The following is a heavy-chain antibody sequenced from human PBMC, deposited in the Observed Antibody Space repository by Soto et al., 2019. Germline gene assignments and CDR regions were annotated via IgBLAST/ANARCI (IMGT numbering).Heavy chain of an antibody. V-gene: IGHV1-69*02. J-gene: IGHJ3*02. CDR2: IIPMLGVR. CDR3: TSGRWSGEVFDI. D-gene: IGHD2-15*01. Sequence: QVQLVQSGAEVKKPGSSVKVSCKDSGGTFSTYSMFWVRQAPGQGLEWMGRIIPMLGVRNYAQRFQDRVTXXAXXSTATVHMELSSLRSEDTALYYCTSGRWSGEVFDIWGQGTMVTVS. CDR1: GGTFSTYS.